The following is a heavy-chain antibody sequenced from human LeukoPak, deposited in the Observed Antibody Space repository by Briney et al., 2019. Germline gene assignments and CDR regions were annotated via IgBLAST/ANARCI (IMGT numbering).Heavy chain of an antibody. V-gene: IGHV4-61*02. CDR2: IYTTGRT. J-gene: IGHJ4*02. CDR1: GGSISSGYY. Sequence: TSQTLSLTCTVSGGSISSGYYWGWIRQPAGKGLEFIGRIYTTGRTNYNPSLKSRVSMSVDTSKNKFSLELRSVTAADTAVYFCARGGYTISSYIFDYWGQGALVTVSS. CDR3: ARGGYTISSYIFDY. D-gene: IGHD3-16*02.